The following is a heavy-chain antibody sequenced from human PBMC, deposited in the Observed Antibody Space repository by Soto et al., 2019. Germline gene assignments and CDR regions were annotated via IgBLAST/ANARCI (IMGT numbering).Heavy chain of an antibody. CDR3: ARGLLDDYIWGSYRDDAFDI. CDR2: MNPNSGNT. V-gene: IGHV1-8*01. CDR1: GYTFTSYD. J-gene: IGHJ3*02. D-gene: IGHD3-16*02. Sequence: ASVKVSCKASGYTFTSYDINWVRQATGQGLEWLGWMNPNSGNTGYAQKFQGRVTMTRNTSISTAYMELSSLRSEDTAVYYCARGLLDDYIWGSYRDDAFDIWGQGTMVAVS.